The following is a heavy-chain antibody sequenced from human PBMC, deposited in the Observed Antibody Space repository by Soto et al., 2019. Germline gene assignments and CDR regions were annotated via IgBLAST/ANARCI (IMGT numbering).Heavy chain of an antibody. CDR1: GGSISSYY. CDR2: IYYSGST. V-gene: IGHV4-59*01. D-gene: IGHD3-10*01. J-gene: IGHJ5*02. Sequence: ASETLSLTCTVSGGSISSYYWSWIRQPPGKGLEWIGYIYYSGSTNYNPSLKSRVTISVDTSKNQFSLKLSSVTAADTAVYYCARDLSGLNWFDPWGQGTLVTVSS. CDR3: ARDLSGLNWFDP.